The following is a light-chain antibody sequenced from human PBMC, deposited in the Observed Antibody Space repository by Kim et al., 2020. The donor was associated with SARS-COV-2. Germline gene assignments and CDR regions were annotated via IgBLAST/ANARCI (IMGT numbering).Light chain of an antibody. V-gene: IGKV1-39*01. CDR3: QHSDDTPYT. CDR1: KIIANN. Sequence: SASVGASVTITCRASKIIANNLNWYQHKPGKVPNRLIHAASTLQSGVPSRFRGSGPGPDFTLTISGLQPDDFATYYCQHSDDTPYTFGQGTKLEI. CDR2: AAS. J-gene: IGKJ2*01.